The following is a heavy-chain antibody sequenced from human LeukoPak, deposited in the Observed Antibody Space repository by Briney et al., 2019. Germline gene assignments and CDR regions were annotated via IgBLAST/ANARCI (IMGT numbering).Heavy chain of an antibody. D-gene: IGHD3-10*01. Sequence: SETLSLTCTVSGGSISSGGYYWSWMRQHPGKGLEWIGYIYHSGTTYYSTSLRSRVTTLVDTANNQSSLKLNSVAAADTAIYYCARAADRGYGCVNWFDSWGPGTLVTVSS. V-gene: IGHV4-31*03. CDR3: ARAADRGYGCVNWFDS. J-gene: IGHJ5*01. CDR2: IYHSGTT. CDR1: GGSISSGGYY.